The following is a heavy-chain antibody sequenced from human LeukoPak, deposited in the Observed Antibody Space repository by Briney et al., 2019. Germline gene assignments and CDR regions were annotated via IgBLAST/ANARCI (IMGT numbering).Heavy chain of an antibody. Sequence: TSETLSLTCAVYGGSFSGHYWSWIRQPPGKGLEWIGEINHSGSTNYNPSLKSRVTISVDTSKNQFSLKLSSVTAADTAVYYCARAPYYDFWSSYTTKLRANWFDPWGQGTLVTVSS. CDR2: INHSGST. D-gene: IGHD3-3*01. CDR3: ARAPYYDFWSSYTTKLRANWFDP. CDR1: GGSFSGHY. V-gene: IGHV4-34*01. J-gene: IGHJ5*02.